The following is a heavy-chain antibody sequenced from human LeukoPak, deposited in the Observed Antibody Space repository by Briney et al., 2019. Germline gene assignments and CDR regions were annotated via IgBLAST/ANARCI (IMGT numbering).Heavy chain of an antibody. CDR2: ISGSGGST. J-gene: IGHJ4*02. CDR1: GFTFSSYG. Sequence: GGSLRLSCAASGFTFSSYGMHWVRQAPGKGLEWVSAISGSGGSTYYADPVKGRFTISRDNSKNTLYLQMNGLRAEDTAVYYCATDGQSSGWYGFDYWGQGTLVTVSS. CDR3: ATDGQSSGWYGFDY. D-gene: IGHD6-19*01. V-gene: IGHV3-23*01.